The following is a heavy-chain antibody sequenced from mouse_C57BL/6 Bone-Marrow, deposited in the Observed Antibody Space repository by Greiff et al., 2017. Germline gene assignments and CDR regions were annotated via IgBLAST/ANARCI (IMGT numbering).Heavy chain of an antibody. V-gene: IGHV14-4*01. CDR2: IDPANGDT. J-gene: IGHJ1*03. D-gene: IGHD1-1*01. CDR1: GFNIKDAY. CDR3: TTPHYYVSSWYFDV. Sequence: VHVKQSGAELVRPGASVKLSCTASGFNIKDAYMPWVKQRPEQGLEWIGWIDPANGDTEYASKFQGKATITADTSSNTAYLQLSSLTSEDTAVYYCTTPHYYVSSWYFDVWGTGTTVTVSS.